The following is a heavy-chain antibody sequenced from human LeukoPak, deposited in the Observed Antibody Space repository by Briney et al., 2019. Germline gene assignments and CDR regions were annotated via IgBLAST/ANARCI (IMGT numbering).Heavy chain of an antibody. CDR1: GYTFTSYG. Sequence: APVKVSCKASGYTFTSYGISWVRQAPGQGLEWMGWISAYNGNTNYAQKLQGRVTMTTDTSTSTAYMELRSLRSDDTAVYYCARAAGVVVPAAIRRNGMDIWGQGTMVTVSS. J-gene: IGHJ3*02. CDR2: ISAYNGNT. CDR3: ARAAGVVVPAAIRRNGMDI. D-gene: IGHD2-2*01. V-gene: IGHV1-18*01.